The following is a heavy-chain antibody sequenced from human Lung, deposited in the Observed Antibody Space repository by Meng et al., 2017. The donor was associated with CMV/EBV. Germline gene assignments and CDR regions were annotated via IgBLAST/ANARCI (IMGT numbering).Heavy chain of an antibody. CDR2: ISAYNGNT. V-gene: IGHV1-18*01. D-gene: IGHD1-26*01. Sequence: QAQLVQSGGEVKKPGASLKVSCKASGYTFTNYGITWVRQAPGQGLECMGWISAYNGNTNYAQTLQGRVTMTTDTSTSTAYMELRSLRSDDTAVYYCARVEVGITSGDYWGQGTLVTVSS. CDR1: GYTFTNYG. J-gene: IGHJ4*02. CDR3: ARVEVGITSGDY.